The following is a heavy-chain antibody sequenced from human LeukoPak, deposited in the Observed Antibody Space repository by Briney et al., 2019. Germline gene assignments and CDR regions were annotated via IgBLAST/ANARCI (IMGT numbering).Heavy chain of an antibody. Sequence: GGSLRLSCAASGFTFSSYVMTWVRQAPGKGLEWVSTISGSGATTYYADSVKGRFTISRDNSKNTLSLQINSLRAEDTAVYYCAKIAGFGEWGPNYFDYWGQGTLVTVSS. CDR1: GFTFSSYV. D-gene: IGHD3-10*01. CDR2: ISGSGATT. V-gene: IGHV3-23*01. J-gene: IGHJ4*02. CDR3: AKIAGFGEWGPNYFDY.